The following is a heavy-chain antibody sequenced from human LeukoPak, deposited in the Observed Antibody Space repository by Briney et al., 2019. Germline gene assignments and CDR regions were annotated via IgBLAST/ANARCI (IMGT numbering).Heavy chain of an antibody. J-gene: IGHJ4*02. D-gene: IGHD3-22*01. V-gene: IGHV4-59*01. CDR2: IYYSGST. CDR3: ARSVGSSGYYAPFDY. Sequence: SETLSLTCAVYGGSFSGYYWSWIRQPPGKGLEWIGYIYYSGSTNYNPSLKSRVTISVDTSKNQFSLKLSSVTAADTAVYYCARSVGSSGYYAPFDYWGQGTLVTVSS. CDR1: GGSFSGYY.